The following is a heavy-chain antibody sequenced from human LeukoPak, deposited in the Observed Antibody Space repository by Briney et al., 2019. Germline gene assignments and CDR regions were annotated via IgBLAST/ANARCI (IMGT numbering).Heavy chain of an antibody. J-gene: IGHJ4*02. CDR2: IKQDGSEK. D-gene: IGHD3-22*01. V-gene: IGHV3-7*04. Sequence: QPGGSLRLSCAASGFTFTSYWMSWVRQAPGKGLEWVANIKQDGSEKYYVDSVKGRFTISRDNTKNSLYLQMNSLRAEDTAVYYCARDQHYYDSSGYYYYFDYWGQGTLVTVCS. CDR1: GFTFTSYW. CDR3: ARDQHYYDSSGYYYYFDY.